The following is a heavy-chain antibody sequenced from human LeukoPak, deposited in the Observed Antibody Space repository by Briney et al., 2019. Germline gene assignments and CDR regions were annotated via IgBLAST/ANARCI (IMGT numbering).Heavy chain of an antibody. J-gene: IGHJ4*02. CDR1: GFTFSSYE. CDR2: ISSSGSTI. CDR3: ARVLSGWASRVDY. V-gene: IGHV3-48*03. Sequence: GGSLRLSCAASGFTFSSYEMNWVRQAPGKGLEWVSYISSSGSTIYYADSVKGRFTISRDNAKNSLYLQMNSLRAEDTAVYYCARVLSGWASRVDYWAQGTLVTVSS. D-gene: IGHD6-19*01.